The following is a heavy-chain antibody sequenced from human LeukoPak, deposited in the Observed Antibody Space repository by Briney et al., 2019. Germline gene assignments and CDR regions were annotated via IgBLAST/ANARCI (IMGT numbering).Heavy chain of an antibody. CDR1: GFTFSSYW. CDR3: ARESSLGWAVARYYFDY. J-gene: IGHJ4*02. Sequence: PGGSLRLSCAASGFTFSSYWMSWVRQAPGKGLEWVANIKQDGSEKYYVDSVKGRFTISRDNAKNSLYLQMNSLRAEDTAVYYCARESSLGWAVARYYFDYWGQGTLVTVSS. V-gene: IGHV3-7*01. D-gene: IGHD6-19*01. CDR2: IKQDGSEK.